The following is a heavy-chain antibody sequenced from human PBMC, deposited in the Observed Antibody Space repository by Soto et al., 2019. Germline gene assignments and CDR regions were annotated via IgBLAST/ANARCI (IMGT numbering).Heavy chain of an antibody. CDR1: GYNFAGYW. CDR3: ARGGVSTRTFDY. D-gene: IGHD3-3*01. J-gene: IGHJ4*02. V-gene: IGHV5-51*01. Sequence: PGESLKISGQGSGYNFAGYWIAWVRQMPGKGLELMGIIYPSDSDTRYRPSFQGQVTISADKSISSAYLQWSSLRASDTAMYYCARGGVSTRTFDYWGQGTPVTV. CDR2: IYPSDSDT.